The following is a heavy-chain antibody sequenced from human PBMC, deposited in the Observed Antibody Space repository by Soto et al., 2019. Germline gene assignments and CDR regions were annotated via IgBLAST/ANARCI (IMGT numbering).Heavy chain of an antibody. CDR2: IYYSGST. Sequence: TLSLPCTVSGGSISSGGYYWSWIRQHPGKGLEWIGYIYYSGSTYYNPSLKSRVTISVDTSKNQFSLKLSSVTAADTAVYYCARLAYGDYGTHIDYWGQGTLVTVSS. J-gene: IGHJ4*02. CDR1: GGSISSGGYY. CDR3: ARLAYGDYGTHIDY. V-gene: IGHV4-31*03. D-gene: IGHD4-17*01.